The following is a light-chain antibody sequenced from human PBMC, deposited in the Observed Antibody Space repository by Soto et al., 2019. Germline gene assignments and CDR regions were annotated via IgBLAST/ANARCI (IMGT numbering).Light chain of an antibody. CDR1: QSVSSY. CDR2: DAS. V-gene: IGKV3-11*01. CDR3: QQRSNWPST. J-gene: IGKJ4*01. Sequence: ELVLTQSPATLSLSPGDRATLSCRASQSVSSYLAWYQQKPGQAPRLLLYDASNRATGIPARFSGSGSGTDFTLTITSLEPEDFAVYYCQQRSNWPSTFGGGTTVEIK.